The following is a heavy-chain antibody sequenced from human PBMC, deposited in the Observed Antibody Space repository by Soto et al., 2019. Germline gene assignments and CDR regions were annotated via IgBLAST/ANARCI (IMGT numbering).Heavy chain of an antibody. V-gene: IGHV1-2*02. CDR2: INPNSGGT. CDR1: GYTFTGYY. Sequence: ASVKVSCKASGYTFTGYYMHWVRQAPGQGLEWMGWINPNSGGTNYAQKFQGRVTMTTDESTSTAYMELSSLRSEDTAVYYCTRATGRLRTQGSNWFDPWGQGTLVTVSS. CDR3: TRATGRLRTQGSNWFDP. D-gene: IGHD4-17*01. J-gene: IGHJ5*02.